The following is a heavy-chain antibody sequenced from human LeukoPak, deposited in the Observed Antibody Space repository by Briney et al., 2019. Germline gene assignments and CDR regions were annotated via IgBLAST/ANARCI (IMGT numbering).Heavy chain of an antibody. D-gene: IGHD1-26*01. V-gene: IGHV3-23*01. CDR2: ISGSGGST. CDR3: AKDGGSYSQHDY. CDR1: GFTFSSYA. Sequence: GGSLRLSCAASGFTFSSYAMSWVRQAPGKGLEGVSAISGSGGSTYYADSVKGRFTISRDNSKNTLYLQMNSLRAEDTAVYYCAKDGGSYSQHDYWGQGTLVTVSS. J-gene: IGHJ4*02.